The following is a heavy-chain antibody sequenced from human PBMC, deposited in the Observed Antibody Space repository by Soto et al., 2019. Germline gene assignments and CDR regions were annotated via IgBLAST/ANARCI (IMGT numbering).Heavy chain of an antibody. V-gene: IGHV3-74*01. D-gene: IGHD3-3*01. CDR2: INSDGSST. CDR1: GFTFSSYW. CDR3: ARASGYDFWSGPHYYYYGMDV. J-gene: IGHJ6*02. Sequence: GGSLRLSCAASGFTFSSYWMHWVRQAPGKGLVWVSRINSDGSSTSYADSVKGRFTISRENAKNTLYLQMNSLRAEDTAVYYCARASGYDFWSGPHYYYYGMDVWGQGTTVTVSS.